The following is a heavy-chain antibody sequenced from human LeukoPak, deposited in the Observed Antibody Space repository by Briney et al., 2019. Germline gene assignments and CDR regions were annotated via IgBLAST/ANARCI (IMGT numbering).Heavy chain of an antibody. V-gene: IGHV4/OR15-8*02. CDR2: ISLAGQT. CDR3: SRESGAFCPFGY. CDR1: GVTISSTHW. J-gene: IGHJ4*02. Sequence: LSVTLSLTCGVSGVTISSTHWSRWFRQPPAQGMEWIGEISLAGQTNYNPSLNGRVTMSLDKSSNQLSLNLTSVTAADTATYYCSRESGAFCPFGYWGQGTLVIVSS. D-gene: IGHD1-26*01.